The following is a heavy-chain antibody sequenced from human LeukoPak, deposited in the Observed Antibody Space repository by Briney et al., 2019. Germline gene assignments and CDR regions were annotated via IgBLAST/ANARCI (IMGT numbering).Heavy chain of an antibody. CDR2: IYYSGST. Sequence: PSETLSLTCTVSGDSVSRSSYYWGWIRQPPGKGLEWIGSIYYSGSTYHNPSLKSRVTTSVDTSKNQFSLKMRSVTAADTAVYYCASRSLFYDSSGYYWWGQGTLVTVSS. CDR3: ASRSLFYDSSGYYW. J-gene: IGHJ4*02. D-gene: IGHD3-22*01. CDR1: GDSVSRSSYY. V-gene: IGHV4-39*01.